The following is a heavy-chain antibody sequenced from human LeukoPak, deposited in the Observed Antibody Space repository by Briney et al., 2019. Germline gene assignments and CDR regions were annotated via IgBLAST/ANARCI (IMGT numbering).Heavy chain of an antibody. J-gene: IGHJ6*03. Sequence: GGSLRLSCAASGFTFSTDSMNWVRQAPGKGLEWVSSISSGSGGGTYYADSVKGRFTISRDNSKNTLYLQMNSLRAEDTAVYYCAKDPHYYYYYYMDVWGKGTTVTVSS. CDR2: ISSGSGGGT. CDR1: GFTFSTDS. V-gene: IGHV3-23*01. CDR3: AKDPHYYYYYYMDV.